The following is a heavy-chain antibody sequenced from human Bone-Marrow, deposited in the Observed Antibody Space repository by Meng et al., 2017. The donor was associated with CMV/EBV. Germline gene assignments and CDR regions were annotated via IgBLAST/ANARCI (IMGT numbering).Heavy chain of an antibody. V-gene: IGHV1-2*02. D-gene: IGHD2-21*01. Sequence: ASVKVSCKASGYTFTGYYMHWVRQAPGQGLEWMGWINPNSGGTNYAQKFQGRVTMTRDTSISTAYMELSRLRSDDTAVYYCAILVAYCGGDCPLVEDYWGQGTLVTASS. J-gene: IGHJ4*02. CDR3: AILVAYCGGDCPLVEDY. CDR1: GYTFTGYY. CDR2: INPNSGGT.